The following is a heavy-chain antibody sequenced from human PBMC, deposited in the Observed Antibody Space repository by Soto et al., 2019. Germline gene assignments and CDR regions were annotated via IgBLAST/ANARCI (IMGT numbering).Heavy chain of an antibody. Sequence: SETLSLTCAVSGYSISSGYYWGWIRQPPGKGLEWIGSIYHSGSTYYNPSLKSRVTISVDTSKNQFSLKLSSVTAADTAVYYCARETTVTTFKSYFDYWGQGTLVTVSS. V-gene: IGHV4-38-2*02. D-gene: IGHD4-17*01. J-gene: IGHJ4*02. CDR3: ARETTVTTFKSYFDY. CDR2: IYHSGST. CDR1: GYSISSGYY.